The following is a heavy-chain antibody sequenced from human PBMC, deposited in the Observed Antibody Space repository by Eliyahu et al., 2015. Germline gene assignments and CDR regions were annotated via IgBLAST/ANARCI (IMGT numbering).Heavy chain of an antibody. V-gene: IGHV4-4*07. CDR2: IYTSGST. Sequence: QVQLQESGPGLVKPSEXLSLTCTVSGGXISSYYWSWIRQPAGKGLEWIGRIYTSGSTNYNPSLKSRVTMSVDTSKNQFSLKLSSVTAADTAVYYCARDGYSGYDNYPFDYWGQGTLVTVSS. J-gene: IGHJ4*02. D-gene: IGHD5-12*01. CDR1: GGXISSYY. CDR3: ARDGYSGYDNYPFDY.